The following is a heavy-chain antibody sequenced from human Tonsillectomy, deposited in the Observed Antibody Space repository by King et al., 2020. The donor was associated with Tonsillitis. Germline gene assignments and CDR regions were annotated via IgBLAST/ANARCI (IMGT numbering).Heavy chain of an antibody. CDR3: ARSPDAGLLQFDH. V-gene: IGHV2-26*01. CDR2: IFSNDEK. Sequence: VTLKESSPVLVKPTETLTLTCTVSGFSLSSATMGVSWIRQPPGKALEWLAHIFSNDEKSYNTSLESRLTISKDTSKRQVVLTMTNMDPVDTATYYCARSPDAGLLQFDHWGQGTLVSVSS. D-gene: IGHD1-14*01. CDR1: GFSLSSATMG. J-gene: IGHJ4*02.